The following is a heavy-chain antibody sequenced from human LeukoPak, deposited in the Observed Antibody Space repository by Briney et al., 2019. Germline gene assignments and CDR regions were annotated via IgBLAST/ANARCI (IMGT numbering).Heavy chain of an antibody. CDR3: ARRGRRYCSSTSCQKPFDY. D-gene: IGHD2-2*01. CDR1: GGSFSGYY. CDR2: INHSGST. Sequence: SETLSLTCAGYGGSFSGYYWSWIRQPPGKGLEWIGEINHSGSTNYNPSLKSRVTISVDTSKNQFSLKLSSVTAADTAVYYCARRGRRYCSSTSCQKPFDYWGQGTLVTVSS. V-gene: IGHV4-34*01. J-gene: IGHJ4*02.